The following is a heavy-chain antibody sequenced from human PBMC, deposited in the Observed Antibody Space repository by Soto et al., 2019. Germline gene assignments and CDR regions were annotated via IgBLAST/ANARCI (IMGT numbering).Heavy chain of an antibody. CDR3: ARSFRITMIGDACDI. CDR1: RYTFTSYY. CDR2: INPSGGST. D-gene: IGHD3-22*01. J-gene: IGHJ3*02. V-gene: IGHV1-46*01. Sequence: ASVKVSCKASRYTFTSYYMHWVRQAPGQGLEWMGIINPSGGSTSYAQKFQGRVTMTRDTSTSTVYMELSSLRSEDTAVYYCARSFRITMIGDACDIRGQGTMVTASS.